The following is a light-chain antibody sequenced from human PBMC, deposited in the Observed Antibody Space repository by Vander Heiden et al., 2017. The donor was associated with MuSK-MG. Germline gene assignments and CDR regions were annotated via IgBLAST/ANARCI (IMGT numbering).Light chain of an antibody. CDR1: QSVSSSY. V-gene: IGKV3-20*01. J-gene: IGKJ4*01. CDR3: QQYGSSPLLT. Sequence: EIVLTQSPGTLSLSPGERATLSCRASQSVSSSYLAWYQQKPGQAPRLLIYGASSRATGIPDRFSGSGSGTDFTLTISRLEPEDFAVYYCQQYGSSPLLTFGAGTKVEIK. CDR2: GAS.